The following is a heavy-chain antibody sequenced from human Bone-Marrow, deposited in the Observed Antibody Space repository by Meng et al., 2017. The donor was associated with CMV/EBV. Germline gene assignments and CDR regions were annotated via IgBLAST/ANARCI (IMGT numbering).Heavy chain of an antibody. CDR1: CGSIGSGGYS. CDR2: IYPSGST. D-gene: IGHD2-2*01. CDR3: VRQVPATVFWFDP. V-gene: IGHV4-30-2*01. Sequence: SCGSIGSGGYSWSWMRRQPGKGLEWIGHIYPSGSTFYIPSLKSRVTMSLDRSKNQFSLKVASVTAADTAVYYCVRQVPATVFWFDPWGQGTLVTVSS. J-gene: IGHJ5*02.